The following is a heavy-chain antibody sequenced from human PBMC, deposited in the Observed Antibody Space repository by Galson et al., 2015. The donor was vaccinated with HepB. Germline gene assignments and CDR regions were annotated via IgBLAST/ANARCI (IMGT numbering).Heavy chain of an antibody. CDR2: ISGSGGGT. J-gene: IGHJ4*01. CDR3: AKGKGSGCHYQYCFDY. V-gene: IGHV3-23*01. Sequence: SLRLSCEASGLTFRNFAMSWVRQAPGKGLEWVSLISGSGGGTYYADSVKGRFTVSRDNSKNTLYLQMNSLRFEDTAVYYSAKGKGSGCHYQYCFDYWGHGTLVTVSS. CDR1: GLTFRNFA. D-gene: IGHD3-10*01.